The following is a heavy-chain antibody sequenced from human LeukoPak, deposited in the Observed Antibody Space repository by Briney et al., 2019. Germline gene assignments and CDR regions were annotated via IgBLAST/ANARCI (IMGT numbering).Heavy chain of an antibody. CDR1: GGTFSSYT. CDR3: ARGNSGSYHFDY. CDR2: IIPILGIA. D-gene: IGHD1-26*01. Sequence: ASVKVSCKASGGTFSSYTISWVRQAPGQGLEWMGRIIPILGIANYPQKFQGRVTITADKSTSTAYMELSSLRSEDTAVYYCARGNSGSYHFDYWGQGTLVTVSS. J-gene: IGHJ4*02. V-gene: IGHV1-69*02.